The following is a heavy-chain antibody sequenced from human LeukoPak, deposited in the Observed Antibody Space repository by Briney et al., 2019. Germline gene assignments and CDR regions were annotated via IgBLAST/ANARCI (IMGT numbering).Heavy chain of an antibody. J-gene: IGHJ4*02. D-gene: IGHD2-15*01. Sequence: ASVKVSCKASGYTFTSYYMHWVRQAPGQGLEWMGIINPSGGSTSYAQKFQGRVTMTRDTSTSTVYMELSSLRSEDTAVYYCAREEGYCSGGSCYSGYYFDYWGQGTLVTVSS. CDR3: AREEGYCSGGSCYSGYYFDY. V-gene: IGHV1-46*01. CDR2: INPSGGST. CDR1: GYTFTSYY.